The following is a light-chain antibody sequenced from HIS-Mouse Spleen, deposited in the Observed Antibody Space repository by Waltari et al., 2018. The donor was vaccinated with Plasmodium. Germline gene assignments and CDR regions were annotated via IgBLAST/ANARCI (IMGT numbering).Light chain of an antibody. CDR1: SSNIGSNT. CDR3: AAWDDSLNGWV. J-gene: IGLJ3*02. V-gene: IGLV1-44*01. Sequence: QSVLTQPPSASGTPGQRATISCSGSSSNIGSNTVNWYQQLPGPAPKLLIYRNNQRPSGVPDRFSGSKSGTSASLAISGLQSEDEADYYCAAWDDSLNGWVFGGGTKLTVL. CDR2: RNN.